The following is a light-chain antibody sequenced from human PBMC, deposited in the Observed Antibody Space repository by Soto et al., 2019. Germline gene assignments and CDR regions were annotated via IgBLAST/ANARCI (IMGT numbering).Light chain of an antibody. J-gene: IGKJ4*01. Sequence: EIGWSSLQATLPCSQGERAALPAGPGKSFSNNFLPWYQQKPGQAPRLLISGASSRATGIPDRFSGSGSGTDFTLTITRVEPEDFAVYYCQQYATSPLTFGGGTKVEIK. CDR3: QQYATSPLT. V-gene: IGKV3-20*01. CDR1: KSFSNNF. CDR2: GAS.